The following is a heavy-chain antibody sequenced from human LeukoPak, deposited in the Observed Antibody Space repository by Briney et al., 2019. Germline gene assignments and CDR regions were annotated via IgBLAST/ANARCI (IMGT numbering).Heavy chain of an antibody. CDR3: ATSRGWYRIFDY. D-gene: IGHD6-19*01. Sequence: GGSLRLSCAASGFTFSSYWMHWVRQAPGKGLVWVSRSDGSSTSYADSVKGRFTISRDNAKNTLYLQMNSLRAEDTAVYYCATSRGWYRIFDYWGQGTLVTVSS. V-gene: IGHV3-74*01. J-gene: IGHJ4*02. CDR2: SDGSST. CDR1: GFTFSSYW.